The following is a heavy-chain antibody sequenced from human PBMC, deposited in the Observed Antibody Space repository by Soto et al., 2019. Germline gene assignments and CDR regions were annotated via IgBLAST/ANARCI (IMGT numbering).Heavy chain of an antibody. CDR1: GGTFSSYA. CDR2: IIPIFGTA. D-gene: IGHD3-10*01. Sequence: QVQLVQSGAEVKKPGSSVKVSCKASGGTFSSYAISWVRQAPGQGLEWMGGIIPIFGTANYAQKFQGRVTITAEESTSTAYRELSSLRSEDTAVYYCSRRGVNDYFDYWGQGPLVTVSS. J-gene: IGHJ4*02. CDR3: SRRGVNDYFDY. V-gene: IGHV1-69*01.